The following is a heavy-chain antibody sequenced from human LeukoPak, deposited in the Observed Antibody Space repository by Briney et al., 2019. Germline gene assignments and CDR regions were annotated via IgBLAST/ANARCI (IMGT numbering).Heavy chain of an antibody. CDR1: GYTFTSYG. D-gene: IGHD6-13*01. CDR3: ARDGYSSTWYGLVLFDY. J-gene: IGHJ4*02. Sequence: ASVKVSCKASGYTFTSYGISWVRQAPGQGLEWMGWISAYNGNTNYAQKLQGRVTMTTDTSTSTAYMELRSLRSDDTAVYYCARDGYSSTWYGLVLFDYWGQGTLVTVSS. V-gene: IGHV1-18*01. CDR2: ISAYNGNT.